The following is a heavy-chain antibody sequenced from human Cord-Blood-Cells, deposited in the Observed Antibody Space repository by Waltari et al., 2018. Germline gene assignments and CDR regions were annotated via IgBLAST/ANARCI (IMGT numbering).Heavy chain of an antibody. V-gene: IGHV1-2*02. CDR2: INPNSGGT. CDR3: ARASEWELLLDY. Sequence: QVQLVQSGAEVKKPGASVKVSCKASGYTFTGYYMHWVRQAPGQGLEWMGWINPNSGGTSYAQKFQGRVTMTRDTSISTAYMELSRLRSDDTAVYYCARASEWELLLDYWGQGTLVTVSS. J-gene: IGHJ4*02. CDR1: GYTFTGYY. D-gene: IGHD1-26*01.